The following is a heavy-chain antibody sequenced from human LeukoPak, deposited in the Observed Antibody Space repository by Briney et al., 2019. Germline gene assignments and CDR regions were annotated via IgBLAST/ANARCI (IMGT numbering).Heavy chain of an antibody. V-gene: IGHV3-23*01. Sequence: GGSLRLSCAASGFTFNNYAMSWVRQAAGKVLEWVSAISGSGGSTYYADSVKGRFTISRDNSKNTLYLQMNSLRAEDTAVYYCAKVGGWDQKGYWGQGTLVTVSS. J-gene: IGHJ4*02. CDR1: GFTFNNYA. CDR2: ISGSGGST. D-gene: IGHD1-26*01. CDR3: AKVGGWDQKGY.